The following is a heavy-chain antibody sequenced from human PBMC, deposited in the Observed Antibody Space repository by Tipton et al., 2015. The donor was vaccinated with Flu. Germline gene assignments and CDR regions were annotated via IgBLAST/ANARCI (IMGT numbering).Heavy chain of an antibody. CDR3: ARAESSLWAGYYFGLDV. Sequence: LRLSCTVSGGSISSGNYFWNWLRQPAGQGLEWIGRIHTSGTTYYKPSLKSRVTISLDTSKNHFSLKLGSVTAADSAIYFCARAESSLWAGYYFGLDVWGQGTTVTVSS. D-gene: IGHD6-19*01. CDR2: IHTSGTT. J-gene: IGHJ6*02. V-gene: IGHV4-61*02. CDR1: GGSISSGNYF.